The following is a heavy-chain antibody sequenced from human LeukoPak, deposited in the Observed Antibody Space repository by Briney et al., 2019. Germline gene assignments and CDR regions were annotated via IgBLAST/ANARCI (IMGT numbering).Heavy chain of an antibody. V-gene: IGHV3-74*01. CDR3: ARVGSTDSPHAFDI. J-gene: IGHJ3*02. D-gene: IGHD3-22*01. CDR1: GFTFSSYW. Sequence: GGSLRHSCATSGFTFSSYWMDWVRQVPGKGLVWVSGINSDGRMTRYAESVKGRFTISRDNAKNTLYLQMSSLRAEDTAVYYCARVGSTDSPHAFDIWGQGTTVTVPS. CDR2: INSDGRMT.